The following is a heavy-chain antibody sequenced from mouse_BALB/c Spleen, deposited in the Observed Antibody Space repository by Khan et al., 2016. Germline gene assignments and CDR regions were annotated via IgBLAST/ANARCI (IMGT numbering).Heavy chain of an antibody. J-gene: IGHJ3*01. CDR1: GYSITSDYA. Sequence: QLEESGPGLVKPSQSLSLTCTVTGYSITSDYAWNWIRQFPGNKLEWMGYISYSGITIYTPSLKSRISITRDTSKNQFFLQLNSVTTEDTATYYCAREYGNYGPWFGYGGQGTLVTVSA. CDR3: AREYGNYGPWFGY. CDR2: ISYSGIT. D-gene: IGHD2-10*02. V-gene: IGHV3-2*02.